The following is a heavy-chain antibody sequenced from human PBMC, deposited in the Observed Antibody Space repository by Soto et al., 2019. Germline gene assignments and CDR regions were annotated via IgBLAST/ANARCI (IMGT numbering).Heavy chain of an antibody. V-gene: IGHV3-23*01. CDR2: ISRSGDTT. J-gene: IGHJ4*02. CDR3: AKIASGTYPYYFDY. CDR1: GFTFASYD. Sequence: EVQLLESGGGLVQPGGSLRLSCAASGFTFASYDMNWVRQAPGKGLEWVSAISRSGDTTYSADSVKGRFTISRDNSKNALYLQMNSLRAEDTAVYYCAKIASGTYPYYFDYWGQGILVTVSS. D-gene: IGHD1-26*01.